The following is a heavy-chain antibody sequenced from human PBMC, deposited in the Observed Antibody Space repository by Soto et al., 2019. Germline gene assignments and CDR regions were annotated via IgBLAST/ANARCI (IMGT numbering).Heavy chain of an antibody. Sequence: SQTRSLTCAISGDRVSSKSATWSWIRQSPSRGLEWLGRTYYRSKWYNDYAVSVKGRIVINSDTSKHQFSLQLNSVTPEDTAVYYCARDGSGFHWYFDLWGRGTPVTVSS. CDR3: ARDGSGFHWYFDL. CDR1: GDRVSSKSAT. D-gene: IGHD5-12*01. J-gene: IGHJ2*01. CDR2: TYYRSKWYN. V-gene: IGHV6-1*01.